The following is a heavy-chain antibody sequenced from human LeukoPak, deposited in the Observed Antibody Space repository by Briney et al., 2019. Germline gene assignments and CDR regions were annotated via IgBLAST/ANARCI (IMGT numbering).Heavy chain of an antibody. CDR1: GGSISSSY. V-gene: IGHV4-59*01. J-gene: IGHJ3*02. CDR2: VYYSGST. Sequence: SETLSLTCTVSGGSISSSYWTWIRQPPGKGLEWIGYVYYSGSTNYNPSLKSRVTISVDTSKNQFSLKLSSVTAADTAVYYCARTVGYCSGGSCYPGSAFDIWGQGTMVTVSS. D-gene: IGHD2-15*01. CDR3: ARTVGYCSGGSCYPGSAFDI.